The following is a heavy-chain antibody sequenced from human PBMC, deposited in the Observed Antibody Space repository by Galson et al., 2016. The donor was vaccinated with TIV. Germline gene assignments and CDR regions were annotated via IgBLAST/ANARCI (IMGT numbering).Heavy chain of an antibody. V-gene: IGHV3-9*01. D-gene: IGHD5-18*01. Sequence: SLRLSCAASGFTFQDYGMQWVRNAPGRGLEWVSGISSNSVSRGYAASVKGRFTVSRDNAKNSLYLQMNTLRGEDTALYYCAKARGYGYGSPRDYYYGMDVWGPGTTVTVSS. CDR1: GFTFQDYG. J-gene: IGHJ6*02. CDR3: AKARGYGYGSPRDYYYGMDV. CDR2: ISSNSVSR.